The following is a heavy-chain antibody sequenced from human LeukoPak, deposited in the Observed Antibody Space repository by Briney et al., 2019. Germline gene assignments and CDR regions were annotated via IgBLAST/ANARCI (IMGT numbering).Heavy chain of an antibody. CDR1: GYTLTVYY. Sequence: GASVKVSCKASGYTLTVYYMHWLRQAPGQGLEWMGWINPNSGDTNYAQKFQGRVTMTRDTSISTAYMELSRLTSDDTAVYYCAKNPYEYYFDYWGQGTLVTVSS. CDR2: INPNSGDT. CDR3: AKNPYEYYFDY. J-gene: IGHJ4*02. D-gene: IGHD5-12*01. V-gene: IGHV1-2*02.